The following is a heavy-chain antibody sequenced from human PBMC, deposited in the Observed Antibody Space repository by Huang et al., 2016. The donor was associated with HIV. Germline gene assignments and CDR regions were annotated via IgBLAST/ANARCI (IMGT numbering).Heavy chain of an antibody. CDR3: TRDKGTSMGPFDY. CDR1: GGTFKNYA. CDR2: IIPGFGTG. D-gene: IGHD5-18*01. J-gene: IGHJ4*02. Sequence: QVQLVQSGAEVKKPGSSVKVSCKASGGTFKNYAFSGVRPAPGQGLEWMGGIIPGFGTGNRAQKCQGRVTITANESTSTAYMKLSRLRSEDTAVYYWTRDKGTSMGPFDYWGQGTLVAVSS. V-gene: IGHV1-69*13.